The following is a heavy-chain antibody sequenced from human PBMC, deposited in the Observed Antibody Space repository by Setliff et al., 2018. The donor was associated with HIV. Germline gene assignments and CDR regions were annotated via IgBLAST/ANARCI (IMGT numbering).Heavy chain of an antibody. J-gene: IGHJ4*02. CDR3: ARSMGFKATTRLDF. CDR2: DFPDDSDT. Sequence: ESLKISCQAPGYSFTTLWIAWVRQMPGKGLEWMGMDFPDDSDTRYSPSFQGQVSLSADKSIKTAYLQWSSLKASDTAVYYCARSMGFKATTRLDFWGPGTLVTVSS. V-gene: IGHV5-51*01. D-gene: IGHD3-10*01. CDR1: GYSFTTLW.